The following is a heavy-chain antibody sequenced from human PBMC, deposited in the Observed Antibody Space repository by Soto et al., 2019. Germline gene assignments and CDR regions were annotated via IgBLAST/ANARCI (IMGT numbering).Heavy chain of an antibody. CDR2: IYYSGST. CDR3: ARHVRPPSWELEYYFDY. D-gene: IGHD1-26*01. CDR1: GGSISSYY. J-gene: IGHJ4*02. Sequence: QVQLQESGPGLVKPSATLSLTCTVSGGSISSYYWSWIRQPPGKGLEWLGYIYYSGSTNYNPSLKSRVTISVDTSKNQFSLKLSSVTAADTAVYYCARHVRPPSWELEYYFDYWGQGTLVTVSS. V-gene: IGHV4-59*08.